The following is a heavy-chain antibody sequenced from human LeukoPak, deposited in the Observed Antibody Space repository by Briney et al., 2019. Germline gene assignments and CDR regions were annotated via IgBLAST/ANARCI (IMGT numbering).Heavy chain of an antibody. Sequence: ASVKVSCTASGYTFTGYYMHWVRQAPGQGLEWMGWINPNSGGTNYAQKFQGRVTMTRDASISTAYMELSRLRSDDTAVYYCARGLKYPNGQGYWGQGTLVTVSS. V-gene: IGHV1-2*02. J-gene: IGHJ4*02. CDR3: ARGLKYPNGQGY. D-gene: IGHD2-2*02. CDR2: INPNSGGT. CDR1: GYTFTGYY.